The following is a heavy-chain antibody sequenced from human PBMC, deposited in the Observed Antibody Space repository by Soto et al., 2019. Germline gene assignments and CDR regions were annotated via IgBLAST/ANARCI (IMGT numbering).Heavy chain of an antibody. CDR1: GYTFTSYA. J-gene: IGHJ4*02. V-gene: IGHV1-3*01. CDR3: ARPAEGGYNYGY. D-gene: IGHD5-12*01. CDR2: IDAGNGNT. Sequence: QVQLVQSGAEVKKPGASVKVSCKASGYTFTSYAMHWVRQAPGQRLEWMGWIDAGNGNTKYSQKFQGRVSITRDTSASTAYIELSSLRSEDTAVYYCARPAEGGYNYGYWGQGTLVTVSS.